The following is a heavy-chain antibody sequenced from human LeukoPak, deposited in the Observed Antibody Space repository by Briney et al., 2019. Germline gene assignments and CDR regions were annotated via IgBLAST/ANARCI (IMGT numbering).Heavy chain of an antibody. CDR2: ICDSGDST. V-gene: IGHV3-23*01. D-gene: IGHD5-18*01. J-gene: IGHJ4*02. Sequence: GCALRLSCAASGFTFSSYGMSWVRQDPGKGLEWASAICDSGDSTYYAGSVKARFTISRDNSKNTLYLQMNSLRAEDTAVYYCARVRLRYSYGPTDYWGQGTLVTVSS. CDR3: ARVRLRYSYGPTDY. CDR1: GFTFSSYG.